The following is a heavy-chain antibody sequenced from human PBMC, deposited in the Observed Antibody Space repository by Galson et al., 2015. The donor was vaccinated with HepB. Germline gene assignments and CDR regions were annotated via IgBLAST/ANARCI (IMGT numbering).Heavy chain of an antibody. CDR1: GFTFSSYS. J-gene: IGHJ4*02. CDR2: ISSSSSYI. V-gene: IGHV3-21*01. D-gene: IGHD6-13*01. Sequence: SLRLSCAASGFTFSSYSMNWVRQAPGKGLEWVSSISSSSSYIYYADSVKGRFTISRDNAKNSLYLQMNSLRAEDTAVYYCAREPIAAAGHFDYWGQGTLVTVSS. CDR3: AREPIAAAGHFDY.